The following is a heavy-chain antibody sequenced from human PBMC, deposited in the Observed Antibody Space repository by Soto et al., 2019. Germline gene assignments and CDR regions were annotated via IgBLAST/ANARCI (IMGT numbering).Heavy chain of an antibody. CDR2: IIPIFGTA. CDR1: GGTFSSYA. CDR3: ASPSGMSPGNYYYDGMDV. J-gene: IGHJ6*02. V-gene: IGHV1-69*06. D-gene: IGHD6-13*01. Sequence: QVQLVQSGAEVKKPGSSVKVSCKASGGTFSSYAISWVRQAPGQGLVWMGGIIPIFGTANYAQQFQGRVTITADKSTSTAYMELSSLRSEDTAVYYCASPSGMSPGNYYYDGMDVWGQGTTVTVSS.